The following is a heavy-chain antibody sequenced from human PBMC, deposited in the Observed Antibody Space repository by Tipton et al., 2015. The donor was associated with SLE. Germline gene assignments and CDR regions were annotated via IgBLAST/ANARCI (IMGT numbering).Heavy chain of an antibody. CDR2: IYYSGST. J-gene: IGHJ3*02. CDR1: GGSISSSSYY. D-gene: IGHD1-26*01. Sequence: GLVKPSETLSLTCTVSGGSISSSSYYLGWIRQPPGKGLEWIGSIYYSGSTYYNPSLKSRVTISVDTSKNQFSLKRSSVTAADTAVYYCARDEGGGSHAFDIWGQGTMVTVSS. CDR3: ARDEGGGSHAFDI. V-gene: IGHV4-39*07.